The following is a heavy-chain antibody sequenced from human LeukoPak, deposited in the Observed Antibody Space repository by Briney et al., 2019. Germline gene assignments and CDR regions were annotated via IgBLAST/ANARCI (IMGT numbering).Heavy chain of an antibody. CDR3: ARGPVVPPAARGGNWFDP. CDR2: ISSGGNYI. V-gene: IGHV3-21*06. J-gene: IGHJ5*02. D-gene: IGHD2-2*01. Sequence: GGSLRLSCAASGFTFSNYNMNWVRQAPGKGLEWVSSISSGGNYIYYADSVKGRFTISRDNAKNSLYLQMNSLRAEDTAVYHCARGPVVPPAARGGNWFDPWGQGTLVTVSS. CDR1: GFTFSNYN.